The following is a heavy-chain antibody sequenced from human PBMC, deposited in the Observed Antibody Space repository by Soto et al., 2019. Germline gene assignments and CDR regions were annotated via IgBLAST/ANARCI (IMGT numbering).Heavy chain of an antibody. CDR2: IRGSGGST. CDR3: AKGGSSWYANYYGMDV. V-gene: IGHV3-23*01. D-gene: IGHD6-13*01. CDR1: VFTFSSYA. Sequence: EVQLLESGGGLVQPGGSLRLPCAASVFTFSSYAMSWVGQAPGKGLEWVSAIRGSGGSTYYADSVKGGFTISRDNSKNTLYLQMNSLRAEDTAVYYCAKGGSSWYANYYGMDVWGQGTTVTVSS. J-gene: IGHJ6*02.